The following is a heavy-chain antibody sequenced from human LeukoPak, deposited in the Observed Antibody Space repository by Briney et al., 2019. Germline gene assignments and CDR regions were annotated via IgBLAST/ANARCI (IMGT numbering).Heavy chain of an antibody. CDR2: ISVYNGDT. J-gene: IGHJ3*02. CDR3: ARGGISAGSGLDI. D-gene: IGHD2-15*01. Sequence: ASVKVSCKASASGYTFSNHDISWVRQAPGQGLEWMGWISVYNGDTNYGQKFQGRVTMTAETSSGTVYMELRSLRSDDTAVYYCARGGISAGSGLDIWXLGTTVTVSS. V-gene: IGHV1-18*01. CDR1: ASGYTFSNHD.